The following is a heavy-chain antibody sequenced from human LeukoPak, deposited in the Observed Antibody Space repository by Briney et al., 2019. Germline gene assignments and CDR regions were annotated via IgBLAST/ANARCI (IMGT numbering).Heavy chain of an antibody. Sequence: GGSLRLSCVVSGFTFSSYSMSWVRQAPGKGLEWVSAISGSGDSTYYADSVKGRFTISRDNSKNTLYLQMNSLRAEDTAVYYCAKEKTGIAAAGVLEDYWGQGTLVTVSS. J-gene: IGHJ4*02. CDR3: AKEKTGIAAAGVLEDY. CDR1: GFTFSSYS. CDR2: ISGSGDST. D-gene: IGHD6-13*01. V-gene: IGHV3-23*01.